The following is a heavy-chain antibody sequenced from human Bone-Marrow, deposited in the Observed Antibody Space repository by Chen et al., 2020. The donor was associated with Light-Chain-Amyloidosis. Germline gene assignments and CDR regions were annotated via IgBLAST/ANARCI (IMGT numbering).Heavy chain of an antibody. J-gene: IGHJ4*02. CDR3: VRRDVRWHIDF. CDR1: GASVSSDYHY. D-gene: IGHD6-13*01. Sequence: QVQLQESGPGLVKPSGTLSLTCTVAGASVSSDYHYWTWIRQPPGDRLEWIGYIYYTWSTKYNPSLDGRIAISIDTSKNQFSLKVNSVTAADTSVYYCVRRDVRWHIDFWGQGALVTVSS. CDR2: IYYTWST. V-gene: IGHV4-61*01.